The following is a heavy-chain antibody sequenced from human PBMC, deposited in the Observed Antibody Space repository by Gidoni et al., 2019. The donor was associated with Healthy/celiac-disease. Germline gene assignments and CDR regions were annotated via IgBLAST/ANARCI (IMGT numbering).Heavy chain of an antibody. CDR3: AKYSSSQFDY. V-gene: IGHV3-23*01. D-gene: IGHD6-13*01. CDR1: GFTFSSYA. J-gene: IGHJ4*02. Sequence: EVHLLASGGGLVQPGGSLRLSCAASGFTFSSYAMSWVRQAPGKGLEWVSVTSGSGGSTYYADSVKGRFTISRDNSKNTLYLQMNSLRAEDTAVYYCAKYSSSQFDYWGQGTLVTVSS. CDR2: TSGSGGST.